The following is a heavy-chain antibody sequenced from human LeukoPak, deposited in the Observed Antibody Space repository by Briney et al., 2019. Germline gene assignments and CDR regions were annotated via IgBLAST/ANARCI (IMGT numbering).Heavy chain of an antibody. Sequence: PGGSLRLSCAASGFTFSSYAMHWVRQAPGKGLEWVAVISYDGSNKYYADSVKGRFTISRDNSKNTLYLQMNSLRAEDTAVYYCARDSAPYSSGLGAFDIWGQGTMVTVSS. CDR3: ARDSAPYSSGLGAFDI. J-gene: IGHJ3*02. V-gene: IGHV3-30-3*01. CDR2: ISYDGSNK. CDR1: GFTFSSYA. D-gene: IGHD6-19*01.